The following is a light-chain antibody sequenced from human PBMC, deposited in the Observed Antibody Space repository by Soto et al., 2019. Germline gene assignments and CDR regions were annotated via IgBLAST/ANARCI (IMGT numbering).Light chain of an antibody. CDR1: SSDVGGYNY. V-gene: IGLV2-14*01. J-gene: IGLJ1*01. CDR3: SSYTSSSTQV. CDR2: EVT. Sequence: QSVLTQPASVSGNPGQSITISCTGTSSDVGGYNYVSWYQQHPGKAPKLMIYEVTNRPSGVSNRFSGSRSGNTASLTISGLQAEDEADYYCSSYTSSSTQVFGTGTKLTVL.